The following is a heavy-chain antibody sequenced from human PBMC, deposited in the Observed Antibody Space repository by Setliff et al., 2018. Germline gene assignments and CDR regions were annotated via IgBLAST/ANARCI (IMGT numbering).Heavy chain of an antibody. CDR1: GYTFTSYD. CDR3: VRGPRQPSYGFPLRPFDI. Sequence: EASVKVSCKASGYTFTSYDINWVRQATGQGLEWMGWMNPTSGNTGYAQKFQGRVTMTRNTSISTAYMELSSLRSEDTAVYYCVRGPRQPSYGFPLRPFDIWGQGTMVTV. CDR2: MNPTSGNT. V-gene: IGHV1-8*01. J-gene: IGHJ3*02. D-gene: IGHD5-18*01.